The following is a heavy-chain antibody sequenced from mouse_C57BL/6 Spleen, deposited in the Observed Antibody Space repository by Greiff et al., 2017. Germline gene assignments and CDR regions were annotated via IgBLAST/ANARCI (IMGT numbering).Heavy chain of an antibody. V-gene: IGHV1-64*01. J-gene: IGHJ3*01. CDR3: ASQPTDGYCFAY. D-gene: IGHD2-3*01. Sequence: QVQLQQSGAELVKPGASVKLSCKASGYTFTSYWMHWVKQRPGQGLEWIGMIHPNSGSTNYNEKFKSKATLTVDKSSSTAYMQLSSLTSDDSAVYYCASQPTDGYCFAYWGQGTLVTVSA. CDR2: IHPNSGST. CDR1: GYTFTSYW.